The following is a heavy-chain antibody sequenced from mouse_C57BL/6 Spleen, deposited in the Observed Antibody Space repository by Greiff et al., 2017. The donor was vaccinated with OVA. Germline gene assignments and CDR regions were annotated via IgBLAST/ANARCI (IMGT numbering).Heavy chain of an antibody. CDR1: GYTFTSYW. CDR2: IVPNSGST. CDR3: AKDTTVGTTDYFDD. V-gene: IGHV1-72*01. D-gene: IGHD1-1*01. J-gene: IGHJ2*01. Sequence: VQLQQPGADLVKPGASVKLSCKASGYTFTSYWMHWVKQRPGRGLEWMGGIVPNSGSTNYNEKFKSKATLTVDKPSSTAYMQLRSLTSEDSAVYDRAKDTTVGTTDYFDDWGKGTTVTVSS.